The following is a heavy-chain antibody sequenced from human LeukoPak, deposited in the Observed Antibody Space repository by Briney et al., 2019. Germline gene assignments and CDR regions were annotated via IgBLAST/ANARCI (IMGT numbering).Heavy chain of an antibody. D-gene: IGHD4-23*01. Sequence: PGGSPRLSCAASGFTASGIYMCSGRQAPGKGLEWVSVIYSGGSTYYADSVKGRFTISRDNSKNTLYLQMNSLRAEDTAVYYCARAVTVVTPHDAFDLCGQGTMVTVSS. CDR2: IYSGGST. CDR1: GFTASGIY. CDR3: ARAVTVVTPHDAFDL. J-gene: IGHJ3*01. V-gene: IGHV3-53*01.